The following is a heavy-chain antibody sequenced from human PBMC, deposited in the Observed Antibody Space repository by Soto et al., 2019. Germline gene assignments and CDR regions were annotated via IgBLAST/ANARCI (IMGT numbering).Heavy chain of an antibody. D-gene: IGHD4-17*01. CDR1: GASVNSDSFF. CDR2: VSYTGST. Sequence: QVQLQESGPGLVKPSETLSLTCSVSGASVNSDSFFWSWIRQPPGKGLEWVGYVSYTGSTNYNPSLKSRVTISLETSKNQFSLKLSSVTAADTALYYCAREWLYYGGNPYVIDYWGQGTLVTVSS. V-gene: IGHV4-61*01. CDR3: AREWLYYGGNPYVIDY. J-gene: IGHJ4*02.